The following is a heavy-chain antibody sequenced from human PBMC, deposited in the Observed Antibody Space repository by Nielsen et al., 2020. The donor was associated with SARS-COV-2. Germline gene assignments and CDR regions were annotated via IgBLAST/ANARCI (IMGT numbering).Heavy chain of an antibody. V-gene: IGHV3-23*01. CDR2: IVGSGGST. Sequence: GESLKLPCAASGLIFSSYAMSWVLQAPGIGLEWVSAIVGSGGSTYYADSVKGRFTIARYNSKNTLYLQMNSLKTEDTAVYYCTTLLRGIGDYWGQGTLVTVSS. D-gene: IGHD3-16*01. CDR1: GLIFSSYA. J-gene: IGHJ4*02. CDR3: TTLLRGIGDY.